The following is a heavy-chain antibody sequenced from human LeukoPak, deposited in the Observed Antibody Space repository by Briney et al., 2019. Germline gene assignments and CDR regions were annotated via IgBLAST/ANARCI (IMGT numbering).Heavy chain of an antibody. CDR2: ISWNSGSI. CDR3: AKDTALYSSSWSFDY. J-gene: IGHJ4*02. Sequence: GGSLRLSCAASGFTFDDYAMHWVRQAPGKGLEWVSGISWNSGSIGYADSVKGRFTISRDNAKNSLYLQMNSLRAEDTALYYCAKDTALYSSSWSFDYWGQGTLVTVSS. CDR1: GFTFDDYA. D-gene: IGHD6-13*01. V-gene: IGHV3-9*01.